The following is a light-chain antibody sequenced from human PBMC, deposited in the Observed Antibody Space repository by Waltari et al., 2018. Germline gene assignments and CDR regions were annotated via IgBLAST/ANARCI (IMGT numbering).Light chain of an antibody. V-gene: IGLV3-19*01. CDR1: SLRQSF. Sequence: SSELTQDPAVSVALGQTVRITCQGDSLRQSFASGYQQKPGQAPVLVVFGVGNWPSGIPDRFSGSNSGNTAFLTITGAQADDEADYYCNSRDISGNHWVFGGGTRLTVL. CDR2: GVG. CDR3: NSRDISGNHWV. J-gene: IGLJ3*02.